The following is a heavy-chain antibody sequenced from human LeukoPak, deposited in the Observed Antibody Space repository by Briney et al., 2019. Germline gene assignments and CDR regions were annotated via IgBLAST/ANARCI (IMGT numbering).Heavy chain of an antibody. D-gene: IGHD2-15*01. Sequence: KPSETLSLTCTVSSGSISSRSYYWGWIRQPPGKGLVWIGSIYYSGSTYYNPSLKSRVTISVDTSKNQFSLKLSSVTAADTAVYYCARHQDIVVVVAASFFDYWGQGTLVTVSS. J-gene: IGHJ4*02. CDR1: SGSISSRSYY. V-gene: IGHV4-39*01. CDR2: IYYSGST. CDR3: ARHQDIVVVVAASFFDY.